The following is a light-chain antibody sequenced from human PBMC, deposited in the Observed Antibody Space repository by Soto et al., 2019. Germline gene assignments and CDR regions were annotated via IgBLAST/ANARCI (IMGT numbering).Light chain of an antibody. CDR1: QSVSSSY. CDR2: GAS. V-gene: IGKV3-20*01. J-gene: IGKJ4*01. CDR3: QLYGSSSLT. Sequence: EIVLTQSPGTLSLSPGERATLSCRASQSVSSSYLAWYQQKPGQAPRLLIYGASGRATGIPDRFSGSGSGTDFTLTISRLDPDDFAVYYCQLYGSSSLTFGGGTKVEIK.